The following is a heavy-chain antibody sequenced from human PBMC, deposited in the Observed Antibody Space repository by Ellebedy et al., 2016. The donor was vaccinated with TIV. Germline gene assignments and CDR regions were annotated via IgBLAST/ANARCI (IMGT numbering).Heavy chain of an antibody. CDR2: ISPSGDIT. CDR3: TKRGVARAAFDI. J-gene: IGHJ3*02. Sequence: GESLKISCAASGFTFRDFAMNWVRQAPGKGLEWVSAISPSGDITYFADSVKGRFTISRDNSQDTVHLQMHSLRAEDTAVYYCTKRGVARAAFDIWGPGTLVTVSS. CDR1: GFTFRDFA. V-gene: IGHV3-23*01.